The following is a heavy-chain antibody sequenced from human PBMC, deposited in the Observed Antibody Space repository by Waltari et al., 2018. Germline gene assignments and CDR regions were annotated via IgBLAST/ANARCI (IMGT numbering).Heavy chain of an antibody. J-gene: IGHJ4*02. D-gene: IGHD6-13*01. CDR3: ARGGEQQLVLPWY. V-gene: IGHV4-61*08. CDR1: GFSLSTSGVG. CDR2: IYYSGST. Sequence: KESGPTLVKPTQTLTLTCTFSGFSLSTSGVGVGWIRQPPGKGLEWIGYIYYSGSTNYNPSLKSRVTISVDTSKNQFSLKLSSVTAADTAVYYCARGGEQQLVLPWYWGQGTLVTVSS.